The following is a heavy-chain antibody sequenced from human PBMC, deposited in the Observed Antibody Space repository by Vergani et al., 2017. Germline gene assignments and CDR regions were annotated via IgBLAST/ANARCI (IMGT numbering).Heavy chain of an antibody. CDR3: ARGNFLKYYYGSGSHRPKGAFDI. V-gene: IGHV4-34*01. J-gene: IGHJ3*02. CDR1: GGSFSGYY. Sequence: QLQLQESGPGLVKPSETLSLTCAVYGGSFSGYYWSWIRQPPGKGLEWIGEINHSGSTNYNPSLKSRVTISVDTSKNQFSLKLSSVTAADTAVYYCARGNFLKYYYGSGSHRPKGAFDIWGQGTMVTVSS. D-gene: IGHD3-10*01. CDR2: INHSGST.